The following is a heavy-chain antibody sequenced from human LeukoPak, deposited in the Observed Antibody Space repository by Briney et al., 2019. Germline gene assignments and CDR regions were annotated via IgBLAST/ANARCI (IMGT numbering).Heavy chain of an antibody. V-gene: IGHV4-4*07. CDR3: ARLPGGDSSSVVAFDI. J-gene: IGHJ3*02. CDR1: GGSISTYY. CDR2: IYTSGST. D-gene: IGHD2-21*02. Sequence: SETLSLTCAVSGGSISTYYWSWIRQPAGKGLEWIGRIYTSGSTNYNPSLKSRVTMSVDTSKNQFSLNLRSVTAAGTAVYYCARLPGGDSSSVVAFDIRGQGTMVTVSS.